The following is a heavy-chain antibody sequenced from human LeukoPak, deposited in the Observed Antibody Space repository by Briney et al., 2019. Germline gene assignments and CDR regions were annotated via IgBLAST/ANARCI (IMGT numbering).Heavy chain of an antibody. V-gene: IGHV1-8*01. CDR3: ARDYYGSKSSSFDP. CDR1: RYTFTSYD. Sequence: GASVKVSCKASRYTFTSYDINWVRQATGQGLEWLGWMNPNSGNTGYAQNFQGRVTLTRNTSIDTAYMELSSLRSEDTAVYYCARDYYGSKSSSFDPWGQGTLVTVSS. J-gene: IGHJ5*02. D-gene: IGHD3-10*01. CDR2: MNPNSGNT.